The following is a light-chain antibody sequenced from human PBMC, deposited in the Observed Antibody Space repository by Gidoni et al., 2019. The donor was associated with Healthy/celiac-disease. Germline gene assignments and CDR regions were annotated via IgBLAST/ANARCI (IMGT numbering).Light chain of an antibody. V-gene: IGKV1-39*01. Sequence: DIQTAHPPSSLSASVGDRVTITCPASKSISSHLNWYQQKPGKAPKLLIYAASSLQSGVPSRLSGSGSGTDFTLTISSLQPEDFATYYCQQSYSTPPTFGEGTKLEIK. J-gene: IGKJ2*01. CDR1: KSISSH. CDR2: AAS. CDR3: QQSYSTPPT.